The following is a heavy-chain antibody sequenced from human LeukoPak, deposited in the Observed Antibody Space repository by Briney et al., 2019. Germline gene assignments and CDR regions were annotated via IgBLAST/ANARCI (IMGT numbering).Heavy chain of an antibody. CDR2: IYTSGST. Sequence: SETLSLTCTVSGGSISSYYWSWIRQPAGKGLEWIGRIYTSGSTNYNPSLKSRVTMSVDTSKNQFSLKLSSVTAAGTAVYYCARDRFRSGWYYFDYWGQGTLVTVSS. D-gene: IGHD6-19*01. CDR3: ARDRFRSGWYYFDY. J-gene: IGHJ4*02. CDR1: GGSISSYY. V-gene: IGHV4-4*07.